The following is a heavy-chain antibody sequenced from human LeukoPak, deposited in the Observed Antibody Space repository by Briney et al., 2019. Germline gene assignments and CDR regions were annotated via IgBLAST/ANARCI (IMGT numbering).Heavy chain of an antibody. J-gene: IGHJ4*02. CDR3: ARHRGSGSPYFDY. D-gene: IGHD3-10*01. V-gene: IGHV4-59*08. CDR2: IYYSGST. Sequence: PSKTLSLTCTVSGGSISSYYWSWIRQPPGKGLEWIGYIYYSGSTKYNPSLKSRVTMTVDTSKNQFSLKLSSVTAADTAVYYCARHRGSGSPYFDYWGQGTLVTVSS. CDR1: GGSISSYY.